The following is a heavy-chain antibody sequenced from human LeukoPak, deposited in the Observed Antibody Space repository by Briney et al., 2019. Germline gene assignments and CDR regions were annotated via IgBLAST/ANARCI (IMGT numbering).Heavy chain of an antibody. CDR2: IYYSGST. CDR3: ARDQGTIIAARPRAFDI. J-gene: IGHJ3*02. CDR1: GGSISSYY. D-gene: IGHD6-6*01. Sequence: SETLSLTCTVSGGSISSYYWSWIRQPPGKGLEWIGYIYYSGSTNYNPSLKSRVTISVDTSKNQFSLKLSSMTAADTAVYYCARDQGTIIAARPRAFDIWGQGTMVTVSS. V-gene: IGHV4-59*01.